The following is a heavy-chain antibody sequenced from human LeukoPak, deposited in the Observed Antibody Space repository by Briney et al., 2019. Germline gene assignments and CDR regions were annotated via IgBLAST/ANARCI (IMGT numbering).Heavy chain of an antibody. V-gene: IGHV3-30*18. D-gene: IGHD2-8*02. Sequence: GGSLRLSCAASGFTFSSYGMHWVRQAPGKGLEWVAVISYDGSNKYYADSVKGRFTISRDNSKNTLYLQMNSLRAEDTAVYYCAKDYELQGTEYYFDYWGQGTLVTVSS. CDR1: GFTFSSYG. CDR2: ISYDGSNK. CDR3: AKDYELQGTEYYFDY. J-gene: IGHJ4*02.